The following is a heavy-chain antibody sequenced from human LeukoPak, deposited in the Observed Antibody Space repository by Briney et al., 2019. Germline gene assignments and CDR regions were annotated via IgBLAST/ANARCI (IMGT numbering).Heavy chain of an antibody. CDR1: GDSVSSNSTA. CDR2: TYYRSKWYN. Sequence: SQTLSLTCAISGDSVSSNSTAWNWIRQSPSRGLEWLGRTYYRSKWYNDYAVSVKSRMTINPDTSKNQFSLQLNSVTPEDTAVYYCARGDCSGGICYSDSAFDIWGQGTMVTVSS. J-gene: IGHJ3*02. D-gene: IGHD2-15*01. CDR3: ARGDCSGGICYSDSAFDI. V-gene: IGHV6-1*01.